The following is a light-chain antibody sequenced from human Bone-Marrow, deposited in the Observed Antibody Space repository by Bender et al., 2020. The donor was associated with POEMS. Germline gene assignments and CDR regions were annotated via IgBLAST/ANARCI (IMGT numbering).Light chain of an antibody. V-gene: IGLV1-44*01. CDR3: QAWDSRV. Sequence: QSVLTQPPSASGTPGQSVIISCSGTDSNFGGNNVNWYQHLPGSAPRLVVYSNYQRPSGIPDRFSGSNSGNTAALTISGTQAMDEADYYCQAWDSRVFGGGTQLTVL. CDR1: DSNFGGNN. J-gene: IGLJ2*01. CDR2: SNY.